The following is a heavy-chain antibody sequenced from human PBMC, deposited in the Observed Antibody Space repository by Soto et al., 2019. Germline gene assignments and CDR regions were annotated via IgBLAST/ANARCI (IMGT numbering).Heavy chain of an antibody. CDR2: INNDGIDT. D-gene: IGHD3-10*01. V-gene: IGHV3-74*03. J-gene: IGHJ5*02. CDR1: GFTFIGYW. CDR3: ARDGSMVRQRWFDP. Sequence: EVQLVESGGGVVQPGGSPRLSCAASGFTFIGYWRHWVRQGPGKGLVWVARINNDGIDTTYADSVKGRFTIPRDNTKNVVYQEMNSLRADDTAVDYCARDGSMVRQRWFDPWGQGTLVTVSS.